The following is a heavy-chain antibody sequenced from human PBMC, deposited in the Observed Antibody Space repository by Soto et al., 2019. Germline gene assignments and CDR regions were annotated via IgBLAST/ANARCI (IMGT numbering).Heavy chain of an antibody. Sequence: PGGSLRLSCAASGFTFSSYAMSWVRQAPGKGLEWVSAISGSGGSTYYADSVKGRFTISRDNSKNTLYLQMNSLRAEDTAVYYCAKTPLGYCSGGSCYYDFDYWGQGTLVTVSS. CDR1: GFTFSSYA. D-gene: IGHD2-15*01. CDR3: AKTPLGYCSGGSCYYDFDY. J-gene: IGHJ4*02. V-gene: IGHV3-23*01. CDR2: ISGSGGST.